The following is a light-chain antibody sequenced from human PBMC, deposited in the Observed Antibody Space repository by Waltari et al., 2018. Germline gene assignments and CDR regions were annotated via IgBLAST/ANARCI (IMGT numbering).Light chain of an antibody. CDR3: QQYNSSPYT. Sequence: DIQMTQSPSSLSASVGDRVTITCRASLGISNDLAWFQQKPGQAPKSLIYATSSLQSGVPSKFSGSGSWTHVTLTISSLQTEDFATYFCQQYNSSPYTFGQGTKLEI. CDR1: LGISND. J-gene: IGKJ2*01. V-gene: IGKV1-16*02. CDR2: ATS.